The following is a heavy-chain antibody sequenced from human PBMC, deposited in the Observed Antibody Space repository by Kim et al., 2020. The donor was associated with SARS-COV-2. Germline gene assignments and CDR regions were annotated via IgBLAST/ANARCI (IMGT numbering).Heavy chain of an antibody. Sequence: SVKVSCKASGGTFSSYAISWVRQAPGQGLEWMGGIIPIFGTTNYAQKFQGRVTITADESTSTAYMELSSLRSEDTAVYYCARDSDYDGDTPSRGYWGQGTLVTFSS. J-gene: IGHJ4*02. CDR1: GGTFSSYA. D-gene: IGHD3-10*01. V-gene: IGHV1-69*13. CDR2: IIPIFGTT. CDR3: ARDSDYDGDTPSRGY.